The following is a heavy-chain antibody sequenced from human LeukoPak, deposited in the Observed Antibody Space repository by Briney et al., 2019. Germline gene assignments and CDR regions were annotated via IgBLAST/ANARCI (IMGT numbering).Heavy chain of an antibody. CDR3: ARDLGTFIVGATRQGCY. Sequence: PGGSLRLSCAASGFTFSSYWMSWVRQAPGKGLEWVANIKQDGSEKYYVDSVKGRFTISRDNAKNSLYLQMNSLRAEDTAVYYCARDLGTFIVGATRQGCYWGQGTLVTVSS. CDR2: IKQDGSEK. J-gene: IGHJ4*02. D-gene: IGHD1-26*01. CDR1: GFTFSSYW. V-gene: IGHV3-7*01.